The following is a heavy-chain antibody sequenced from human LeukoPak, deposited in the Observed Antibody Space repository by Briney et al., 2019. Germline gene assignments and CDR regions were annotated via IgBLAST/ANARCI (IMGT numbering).Heavy chain of an antibody. Sequence: GGSLRLSCAASGFTFSSYSVNWVRQAPGKGLEGVSSISSSSSYIYYADSVKGRFTISRDNAKNSLYLRMNSLRAEDTAVYYCASPYSSRWYELCYWGQGTLVTVSS. CDR3: ASPYSSRWYELCY. CDR1: GFTFSSYS. CDR2: ISSSSSYI. D-gene: IGHD6-13*01. V-gene: IGHV3-21*01. J-gene: IGHJ4*02.